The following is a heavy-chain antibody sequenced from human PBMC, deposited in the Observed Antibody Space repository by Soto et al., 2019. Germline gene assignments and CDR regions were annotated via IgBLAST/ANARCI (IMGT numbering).Heavy chain of an antibody. V-gene: IGHV1-2*02. J-gene: IGHJ4*02. CDR1: GYTFTAYF. CDR3: ARGPSHGAFDY. CDR2: IDPNSGAT. Sequence: QVHLVQSGAEVEKPGASVKVSCKASGYTFTAYFLHWFRQAPGQGPEWMGWIDPNSGATKSASKFQGRVTMTRDTCIDTAYMELRRLTSDDTAVYYCARGPSHGAFDYWGQGTLVTVSS. D-gene: IGHD5-18*01.